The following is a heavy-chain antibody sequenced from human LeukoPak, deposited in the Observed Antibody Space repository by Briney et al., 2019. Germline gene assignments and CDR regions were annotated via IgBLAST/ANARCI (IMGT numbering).Heavy chain of an antibody. V-gene: IGHV4-38-2*02. D-gene: IGHD1-1*01. Sequence: PSETLSLTCTVSGYSISGGYYWGWIRQPPGKGLEWLGSIYHSGNTYYNPSLKSRVTISVDTPKNKFSLRLGSVTAADTAVYYCARIVQITGTIPHRGQGTLVTVSS. J-gene: IGHJ4*02. CDR1: GYSISGGYY. CDR3: ARIVQITGTIPH. CDR2: IYHSGNT.